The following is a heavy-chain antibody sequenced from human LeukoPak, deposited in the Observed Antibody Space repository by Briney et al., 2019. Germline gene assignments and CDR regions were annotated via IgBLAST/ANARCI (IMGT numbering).Heavy chain of an antibody. CDR2: IIPILGIA. CDR3: ARGKGGYNSH. Sequence: ASVKVSYKASGGTFSSYTISWVRQAPGQGLEWMGRIIPILGIANYAQKFQGRVTITADKSTSTAYMELSSLRSEDTAAYYCARGKGGYNSHWGQGTLVTVSS. D-gene: IGHD5-24*01. J-gene: IGHJ4*02. V-gene: IGHV1-69*02. CDR1: GGTFSSYT.